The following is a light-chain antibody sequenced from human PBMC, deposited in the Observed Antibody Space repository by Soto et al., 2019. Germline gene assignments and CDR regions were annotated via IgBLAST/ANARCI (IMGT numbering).Light chain of an antibody. Sequence: EIVLTQSPATLSVSPGGRATLSCRASQNVMYNLAWYQQKPGQAPRLLVYGASTRATDAPPRFRGSGSGTEFSLTISSLQSEDYATYFCQQYSSWPRTFXQGTKVDIK. CDR1: QNVMYN. V-gene: IGKV3-15*01. J-gene: IGKJ1*01. CDR3: QQYSSWPRT. CDR2: GAS.